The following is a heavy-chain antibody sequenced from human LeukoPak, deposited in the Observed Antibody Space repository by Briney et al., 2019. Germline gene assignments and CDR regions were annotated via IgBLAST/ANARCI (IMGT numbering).Heavy chain of an antibody. J-gene: IGHJ4*02. Sequence: SSETLSLTCTVSGGSISSSNYYWSRIRQPPGKGLEWIGYIYYSGSTNYNPSLKSRVTISVDTSKNQFSLKLSSVTAADTAVYYCASDAVAGIDYWGQGTLVTVSS. CDR3: ASDAVAGIDY. CDR2: IYYSGST. CDR1: GGSISSSNYY. V-gene: IGHV4-61*01. D-gene: IGHD6-19*01.